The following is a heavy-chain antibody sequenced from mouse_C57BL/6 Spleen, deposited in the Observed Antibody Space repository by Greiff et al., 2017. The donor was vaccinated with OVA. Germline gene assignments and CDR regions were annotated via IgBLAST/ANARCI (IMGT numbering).Heavy chain of an antibody. CDR1: GFTFSDYG. CDR3: ARPRYYYAMDY. CDR2: ISSGSSTI. Sequence: EVKLVESGGGLVKPGGSLKLSCAASGFTFSDYGMHWVRQAPEKGLEWVAYISSGSSTIYSADTVKGRFTISRDNAKNTLFLQMTSLRSEDTDMYYCARPRYYYAMDYWGQGTSVTVSS. J-gene: IGHJ4*01. V-gene: IGHV5-17*01.